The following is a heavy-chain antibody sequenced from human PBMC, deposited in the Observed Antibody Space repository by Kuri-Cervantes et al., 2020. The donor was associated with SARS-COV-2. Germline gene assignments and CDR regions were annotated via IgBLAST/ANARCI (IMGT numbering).Heavy chain of an antibody. CDR1: GYTFTSYW. J-gene: IGHJ5*02. V-gene: IGHV5-51*04. CDR2: IYPGDSDT. CDR3: ARGRNWFDP. Sequence: GGSRRLSCKGSGYTFTSYWIGWVRQMPGKGLEWKGIIYPGDSDTRYSPSFQGQVTISADKPISTAYLQWSSLKASDTAMYYCARGRNWFDPWGQGTLVTVSS.